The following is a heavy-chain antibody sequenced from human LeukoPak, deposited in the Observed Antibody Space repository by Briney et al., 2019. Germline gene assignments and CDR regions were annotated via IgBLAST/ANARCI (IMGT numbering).Heavy chain of an antibody. Sequence: GGSLRLSCAASGFTFSSYSMTWVRQAPGKGLEWVSYISSSSSTIYYADSVKGRFTISRDNAKNSLYLQMNSLRAEDTAVYYCASWSGSYFPGYWGQGTLVTVSS. D-gene: IGHD1-26*01. J-gene: IGHJ4*02. CDR3: ASWSGSYFPGY. CDR1: GFTFSSYS. V-gene: IGHV3-48*01. CDR2: ISSSSSTI.